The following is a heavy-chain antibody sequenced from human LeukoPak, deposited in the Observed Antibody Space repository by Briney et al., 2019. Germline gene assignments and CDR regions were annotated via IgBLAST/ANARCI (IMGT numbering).Heavy chain of an antibody. CDR2: ISYDGSNK. CDR1: GFTFSSYA. V-gene: IGHV3-30-3*01. Sequence: GGSLRLSCAASGFTFSSYAMHWVRQAPGKGLEWVAVISYDGSNKYYADSVKGRFTISRDNSKNTLYLQMNSLRAEDTAVYYCAREGKIVMVGASDYWGQGTLVTVSS. J-gene: IGHJ4*02. D-gene: IGHD1-26*01. CDR3: AREGKIVMVGASDY.